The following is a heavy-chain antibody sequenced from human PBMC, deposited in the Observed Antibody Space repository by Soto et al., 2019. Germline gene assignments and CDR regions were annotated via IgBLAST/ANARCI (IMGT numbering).Heavy chain of an antibody. J-gene: IGHJ4*02. CDR1: GFTFSSYG. V-gene: IGHV3-30*18. CDR2: ISYDGSNK. CDR3: AKDTGGSGWYYFDY. D-gene: IGHD6-19*01. Sequence: QVQLVESGGGVVQPGRSLRLSCAASGFTFSSYGMHWVRQAPGKGLEWVAVISYDGSNKYYADSVKGRFTISRDNSKNTLYLQMNRLRAEDTAVYYCAKDTGGSGWYYFDYWGQGTLVTVSS.